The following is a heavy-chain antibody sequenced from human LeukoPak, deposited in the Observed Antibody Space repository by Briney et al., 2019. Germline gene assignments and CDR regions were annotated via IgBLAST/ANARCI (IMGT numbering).Heavy chain of an antibody. J-gene: IGHJ4*02. CDR1: GGSISSYY. V-gene: IGHV4-59*08. D-gene: IGHD5-18*01. CDR3: AGIGYSYGGIDY. Sequence: PSETLSLTCTVSGGSISSYYWSWIRQRPGKGLEWIGFIYYSGSTNYNPSLPSRVTISLDTTKNQFSLKLSSVTAADPAGYYCAGIGYSYGGIDYWGQGTLVTVSS. CDR2: IYYSGST.